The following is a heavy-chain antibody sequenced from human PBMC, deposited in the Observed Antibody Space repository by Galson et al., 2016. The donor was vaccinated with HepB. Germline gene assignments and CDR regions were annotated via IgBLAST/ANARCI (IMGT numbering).Heavy chain of an antibody. CDR1: GGSISSSSYY. Sequence: SETLSLTCTVSGGSISSSSYYWGWIRQPPGKGLEYIGSIYYSGSTYYDPSLKSRVTISVDTSKNQFSLRLTSVTAADTAVYYCARNPGSTNHPYYLDYWGPATLVTGAS. CDR2: IYYSGST. CDR3: ARNPGSTNHPYYLDY. D-gene: IGHD1-14*01. V-gene: IGHV4-39*01. J-gene: IGHJ4*02.